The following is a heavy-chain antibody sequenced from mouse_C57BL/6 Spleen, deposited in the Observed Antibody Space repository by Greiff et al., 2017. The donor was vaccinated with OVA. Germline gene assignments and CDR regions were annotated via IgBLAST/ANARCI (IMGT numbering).Heavy chain of an antibody. CDR2: INPSSGYT. CDR1: GYTFTSYT. CDR3: ASLDFDY. V-gene: IGHV1-4*01. J-gene: IGHJ2*01. Sequence: VKLVESGAELARPGASVKMSCKASGYTFTSYTMHWVKQRPGQGLEWIGYINPSSGYTKYNQKFKDKATLTADKSSSTAYMQLSSLTSEDSAVYYCASLDFDYWGQGTTLTVSS.